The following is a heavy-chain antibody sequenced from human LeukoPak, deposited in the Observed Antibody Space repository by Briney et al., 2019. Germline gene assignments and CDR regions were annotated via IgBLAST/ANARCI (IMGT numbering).Heavy chain of an antibody. CDR1: GYTFSSYW. V-gene: IGHV3-7*01. CDR3: ARGGVVPAAHHDAFDV. D-gene: IGHD2-2*01. Sequence: GGSLRLSCAASGYTFSSYWMSWVRQAPGKGLEWVANIKQDGSEKYYVDSVKGRFTISRDNAKNSLYLQMNSLRAEDTAVYYCARGGVVPAAHHDAFDVWGQGTMVTVSS. J-gene: IGHJ3*01. CDR2: IKQDGSEK.